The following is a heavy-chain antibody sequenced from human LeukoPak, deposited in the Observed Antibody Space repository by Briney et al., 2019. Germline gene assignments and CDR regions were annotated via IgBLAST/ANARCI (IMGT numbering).Heavy chain of an antibody. CDR2: INPNSGGT. V-gene: IGHV1-2*04. CDR1: GYTFTGYY. CDR3: ARAGIAAAGTKHDYYYYGMDV. Sequence: GASVKVSCKASGYTFTGYYMHWVRQAPGQGLEWMGWINPNSGGTNYAQKFQGWVTMTRDTSISTAYMELSRLRSDDTAVYYCARAGIAAAGTKHDYYYYGMDVWGKGTTVTVSS. D-gene: IGHD6-13*01. J-gene: IGHJ6*04.